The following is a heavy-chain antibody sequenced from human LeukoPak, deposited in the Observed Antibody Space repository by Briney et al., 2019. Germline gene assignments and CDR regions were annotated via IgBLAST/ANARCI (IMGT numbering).Heavy chain of an antibody. CDR2: ISGSGGST. CDR3: AKVGHPLLWSFDY. CDR1: GFIVSSNY. Sequence: GGSLRLSCAASGFIVSSNYMSWVRQAPGKGLEWVSAISGSGGSTYYADSVKGRFTISRDNSKNTLYLQMNSLRAEDTAVYYCAKVGHPLLWSFDYWGQGTLVTVSS. J-gene: IGHJ4*02. D-gene: IGHD3-10*01. V-gene: IGHV3-23*01.